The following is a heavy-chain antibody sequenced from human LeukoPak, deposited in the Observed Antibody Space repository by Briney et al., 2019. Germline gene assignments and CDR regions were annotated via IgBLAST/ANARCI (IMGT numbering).Heavy chain of an antibody. CDR2: ISSSSSYI. D-gene: IGHD3-9*01. CDR1: GFTFDDYA. V-gene: IGHV3-21*01. CDR3: AGYYDILTGY. Sequence: GGSLRLSCAASGFTFDDYAMHWVRQAPGKGLEWFSSISSSSSYIYYADSVKGRFTISRDNAKNSLYLQMNSLRAEDTAVYYCAGYYDILTGYWGQGTLVTVSS. J-gene: IGHJ4*02.